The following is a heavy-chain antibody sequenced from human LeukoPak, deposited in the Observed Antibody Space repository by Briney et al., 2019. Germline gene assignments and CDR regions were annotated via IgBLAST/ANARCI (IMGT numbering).Heavy chain of an antibody. V-gene: IGHV3-33*01. Sequence: GGSLRLSCAASGFTFSNYGMHWVRQAPGKGLEWVAIVWSDGNNKYYADSVKGRFTISRDNSKSTLFLQMSSLRAEDTAVYYCAREGWLRYFDPNPYFDYWGQGTLVTVSS. D-gene: IGHD3-9*01. J-gene: IGHJ4*02. CDR1: GFTFSNYG. CDR3: AREGWLRYFDPNPYFDY. CDR2: VWSDGNNK.